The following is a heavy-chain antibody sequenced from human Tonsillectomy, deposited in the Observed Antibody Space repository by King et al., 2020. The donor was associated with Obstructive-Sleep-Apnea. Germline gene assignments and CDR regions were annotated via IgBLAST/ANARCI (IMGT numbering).Heavy chain of an antibody. CDR2: INPHSGDT. CDR1: GYTFTAYL. CDR3: ASFSSSSHFDY. J-gene: IGHJ4*02. Sequence: VQLVQSGAVVKKPGASVKVSCKASGYTFTAYLMHWVLQAPGQGLEWMGLINPHSGDTNFLQKFQCRCTMTRDTSINTAYMELTRLRSGDTAVYYCASFSSSSHFDYWGQGTLVTVSS. V-gene: IGHV1-2*02. D-gene: IGHD3-3*01.